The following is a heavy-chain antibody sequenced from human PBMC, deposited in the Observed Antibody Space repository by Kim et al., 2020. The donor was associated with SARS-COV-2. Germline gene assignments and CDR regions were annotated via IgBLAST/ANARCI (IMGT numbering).Heavy chain of an antibody. CDR2: INAGNGNT. J-gene: IGHJ5*02. CDR1: GYTFTSYA. V-gene: IGHV1-3*01. D-gene: IGHD3-22*01. Sequence: ASVKVSCKASGYTFTSYAMHWVRQAPGQRLEWMGWINAGNGNTKYSQKFQGRVTITRDTSASTAYMGLSSLRSEDTAVYYCARVSIWNYYDSSGRRNWFDPWGQGTLVTVSS. CDR3: ARVSIWNYYDSSGRRNWFDP.